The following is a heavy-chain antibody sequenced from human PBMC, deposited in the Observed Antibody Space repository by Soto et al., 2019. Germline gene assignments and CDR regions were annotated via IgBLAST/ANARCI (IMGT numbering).Heavy chain of an antibody. Sequence: QVQLVQSGAEVKKPGSSVKVSCKASGGTFSSYTISWVRQAPGQGLEWMGRIIPILGIANYAQKFQGRVTITADKSTSTAYMELXXXXXEDXXVXXCAXXXXXXXXVITEENWFDPWGQGTLVTVSS. V-gene: IGHV1-69*02. D-gene: IGHD3-22*01. CDR3: AXXXXXXXXVITEENWFDP. J-gene: IGHJ5*02. CDR2: IIPILGIA. CDR1: GGTFSSYT.